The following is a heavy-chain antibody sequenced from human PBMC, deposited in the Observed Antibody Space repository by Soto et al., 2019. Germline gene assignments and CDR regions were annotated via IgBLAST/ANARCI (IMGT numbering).Heavy chain of an antibody. Sequence: NPSETLSLTCAVYGGSFSGYYWSWIRQPPGKGLEWIGEINHSGSTNYNPSLKSRVTISVDTSKNQFSLKLSSVTAADTAVYYCARVQGDFWMILSYYYMDVWGKGTTVTVSS. CDR2: INHSGST. CDR3: ARVQGDFWMILSYYYMDV. D-gene: IGHD3-3*01. J-gene: IGHJ6*03. V-gene: IGHV4-34*01. CDR1: GGSFSGYY.